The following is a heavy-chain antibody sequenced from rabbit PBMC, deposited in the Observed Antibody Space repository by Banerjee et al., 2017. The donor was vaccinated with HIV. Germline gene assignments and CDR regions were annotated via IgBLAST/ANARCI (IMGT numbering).Heavy chain of an antibody. V-gene: IGHV1S45*01. Sequence: QQQLEESGGGLFQPGGSLALTCKASGFSFSSSYWICWVRQAPGKGLEWIACVDAGVSGSTYYASWAKGRFTISKTSSTTVTLQMTSLTAADTATYFCARDTGSSFSSYGMDLWGPGTLVTVS. CDR2: VDAGVSGST. J-gene: IGHJ6*01. CDR1: GFSFSSSYW. CDR3: ARDTGSSFSSYGMDL. D-gene: IGHD8-1*01.